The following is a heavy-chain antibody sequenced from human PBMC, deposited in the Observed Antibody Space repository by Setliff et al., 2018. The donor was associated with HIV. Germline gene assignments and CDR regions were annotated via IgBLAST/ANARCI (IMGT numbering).Heavy chain of an antibody. CDR1: GFAFSDYS. V-gene: IGHV3-21*01. Sequence: SLKISCAASGFAFSDYSINWVRQPPGKGLEWVSSISSGSGFIYYADSVKGRFTISRDHAKNSVFLQMDSLRAEDTAVYYCARDSGPFEDYIWGTYRPIYFQYWGRGTLVTVSS. CDR3: ARDSGPFEDYIWGTYRPIYFQY. CDR2: ISSGSGFI. D-gene: IGHD3-16*02. J-gene: IGHJ1*01.